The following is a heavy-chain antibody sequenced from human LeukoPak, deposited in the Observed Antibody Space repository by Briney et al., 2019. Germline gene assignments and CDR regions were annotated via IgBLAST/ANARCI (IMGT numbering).Heavy chain of an antibody. CDR1: GFTFSSDA. V-gene: IGHV3-23*01. CDR3: AKCSGAAGFYYYYGMDV. Sequence: PRGSLRLSCAASGFTFSSDAMSWVRQAPGKGLEWVSAISGSGGRTYYADSAKGPFTISRDNSKNTLYLQMNSLRAEDTAVYYCAKCSGAAGFYYYYGMDVWGQGTTVTVSS. J-gene: IGHJ6*02. D-gene: IGHD6-13*01. CDR2: ISGSGGRT.